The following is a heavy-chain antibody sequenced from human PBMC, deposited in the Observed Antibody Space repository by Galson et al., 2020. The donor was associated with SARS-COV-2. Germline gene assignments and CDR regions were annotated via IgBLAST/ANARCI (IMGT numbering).Heavy chain of an antibody. CDR3: AKDYDILTGPI. D-gene: IGHD3-9*01. J-gene: IGHJ4*02. CDR2: ISARGDAT. CDR1: GFAFSTYA. V-gene: IGHV3-23*01. Sequence: GGSLRLSCAASGFAFSTYALSWVRQAPGRGLEWVSAISARGDATYYADSVKGRFTISRDNSKNTLYLQMNSLRAEDTAVDYCAKDYDILTGPIWGQGTLVTVSS.